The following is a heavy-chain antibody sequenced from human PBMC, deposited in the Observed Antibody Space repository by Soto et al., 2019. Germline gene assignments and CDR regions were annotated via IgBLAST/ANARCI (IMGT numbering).Heavy chain of an antibody. Sequence: GGSLRLSCAASGFTFSSYSMNWVRQAPGKGLEWVSSISSSSSYIYYADSVKGRFTISRDNAKNSLYLQMNSLRAEDTAVYYCARGVSSSWYLVFEYWGQGTLVTVSS. CDR1: GFTFSSYS. D-gene: IGHD6-13*01. CDR2: ISSSSSYI. CDR3: ARGVSSSWYLVFEY. J-gene: IGHJ4*02. V-gene: IGHV3-21*01.